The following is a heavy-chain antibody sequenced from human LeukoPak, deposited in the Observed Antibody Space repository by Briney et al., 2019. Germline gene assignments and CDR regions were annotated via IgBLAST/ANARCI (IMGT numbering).Heavy chain of an antibody. CDR1: GGTFSSYA. V-gene: IGHV1-69*13. CDR2: IIPIFGTA. J-gene: IGHJ4*02. CDR3: ARDLRCSSTSCSHGY. Sequence: ASVKVSCKASGGTFSSYAISWVRQAPGQGLEWMGGIIPIFGTANYAQKFQGRVTITADESTSTAYMELSSLRSEDTAVYYCARDLRCSSTSCSHGYWGQGTLVTVSS. D-gene: IGHD2-2*01.